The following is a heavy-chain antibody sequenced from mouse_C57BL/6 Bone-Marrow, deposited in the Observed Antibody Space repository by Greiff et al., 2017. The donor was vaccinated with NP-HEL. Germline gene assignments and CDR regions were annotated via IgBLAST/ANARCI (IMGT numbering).Heavy chain of an antibody. CDR2: IYPRDGST. CDR3: AREGYSYAMDY. Sequence: QVQLQQSGPELVKPGASVKLSCKASGYTFTSYDINWVKQRPGQGLEWIGWIYPRDGSTKYNEKFKGMATLTVDTSSSTAYMELHSLTSEDSAVYFCAREGYSYAMDYWGQGTSVTVSS. J-gene: IGHJ4*01. CDR1: GYTFTSYD. D-gene: IGHD2-3*01. V-gene: IGHV1-85*01.